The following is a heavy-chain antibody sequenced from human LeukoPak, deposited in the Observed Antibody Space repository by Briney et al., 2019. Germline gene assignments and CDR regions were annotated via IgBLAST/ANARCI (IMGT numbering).Heavy chain of an antibody. CDR3: ARDVVGGGNFDY. CDR1: GDSISSYY. J-gene: IGHJ4*02. D-gene: IGHD1-26*01. V-gene: IGHV4-59*01. CDR2: SYYSGST. Sequence: SETLSLTCTVSGDSISSYYWSWIRQPPGKGLEWIGCSYYSGSTNYNPSLKSRVTISVDTSKNQFSLKLSSVTAADTAVYYCARDVVGGGNFDYWGQGTLVTVSP.